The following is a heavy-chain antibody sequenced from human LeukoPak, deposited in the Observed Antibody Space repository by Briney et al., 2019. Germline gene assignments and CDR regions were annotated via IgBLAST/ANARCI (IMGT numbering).Heavy chain of an antibody. Sequence: SETLSLTCAVYGGSFSGYYWSWIRQPLGKGLEWLGEINHSGSTNYNPSLKSRVTISVDTSKNQFSLQLSSVTAADTAVYYCARRDYSSGRDYWGQGTLVTVSS. J-gene: IGHJ4*02. V-gene: IGHV4-34*01. CDR3: ARRDYSSGRDY. CDR1: GGSFSGYY. CDR2: INHSGST. D-gene: IGHD3-22*01.